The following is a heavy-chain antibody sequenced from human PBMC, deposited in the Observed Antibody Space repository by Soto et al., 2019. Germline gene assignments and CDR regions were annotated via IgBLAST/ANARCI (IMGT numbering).Heavy chain of an antibody. V-gene: IGHV3-30-3*01. CDR3: ARARGVRGGRYYYGMDV. J-gene: IGHJ6*02. Sequence: QVQLVESGGGVVQPGRSLRLSCAASGFTFSSYAMHWVRQAPGKGLEWVAVISYDGSNKYYADSVKGRFTISRDNSKNTLYLQMNSLRAEDTDVYYCARARGVRGGRYYYGMDVWGQGTTVTVSS. CDR2: ISYDGSNK. D-gene: IGHD3-10*01. CDR1: GFTFSSYA.